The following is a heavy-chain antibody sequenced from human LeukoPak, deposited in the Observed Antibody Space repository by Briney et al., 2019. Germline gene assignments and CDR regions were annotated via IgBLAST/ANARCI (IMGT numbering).Heavy chain of an antibody. CDR2: TYYRSKFYN. V-gene: IGHV6-1*01. D-gene: IGHD1-7*01. Sequence: SQTLSLTCAISGDTVSSNSAAWNWIRQSPSRGLERLGRTYYRSKFYNDYAVSVKSRITINPDTSKNQFSLQLNSVTPEDTAVYYCARDNWNYVGGAAYDIWGQGTMVTVSS. J-gene: IGHJ3*02. CDR3: ARDNWNYVGGAAYDI. CDR1: GDTVSSNSAA.